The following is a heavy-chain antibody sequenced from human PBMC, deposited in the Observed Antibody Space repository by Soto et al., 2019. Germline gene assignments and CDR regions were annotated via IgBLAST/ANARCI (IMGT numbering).Heavy chain of an antibody. CDR3: ARDLVIMTGTTPHDAFDI. CDR1: GDSVSSTSAA. J-gene: IGHJ3*02. CDR2: TYYRSKWYN. V-gene: IGHV6-1*01. D-gene: IGHD1-1*01. Sequence: PSQTLSLTCAISGDSVSSTSAAWNWIRQSPSRGLEWLGRTYYRSKWYNDYAVSVKSRITINPDTSKNQFSLQLNSVTPEDTAVYYCARDLVIMTGTTPHDAFDIWGQGTMVTVSS.